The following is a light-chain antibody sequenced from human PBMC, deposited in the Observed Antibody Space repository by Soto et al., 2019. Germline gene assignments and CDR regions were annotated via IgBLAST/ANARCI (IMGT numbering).Light chain of an antibody. J-gene: IGLJ2*01. CDR2: GNN. CDR1: SSNIGNNY. CDR3: ATWDDSLSGVV. Sequence: QSVLTQPPSASGTPGQRVTIPCFGSSSNIGNNYVYWYQHLPGTAPKLIIYGNNMRPSGVPDRLSGSKSGTSASLAISGLRSEDEADYYCATWDDSLSGVVFGGGTKLTVL. V-gene: IGLV1-47*02.